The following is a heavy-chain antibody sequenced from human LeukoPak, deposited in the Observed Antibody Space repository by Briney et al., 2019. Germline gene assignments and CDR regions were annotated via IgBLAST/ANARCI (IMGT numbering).Heavy chain of an antibody. Sequence: GGSLRLSCAASGFTFSNYAMSWVRQAPGKGLEWVSAISGSGASTYSADSVKGRFTISRDNSKNTLYLQTNSLRAEDTAIYYCAKGATGNYWYFDLWGRGTLVTVSS. J-gene: IGHJ2*01. CDR2: ISGSGAST. V-gene: IGHV3-23*01. CDR3: AKGATGNYWYFDL. D-gene: IGHD1-1*01. CDR1: GFTFSNYA.